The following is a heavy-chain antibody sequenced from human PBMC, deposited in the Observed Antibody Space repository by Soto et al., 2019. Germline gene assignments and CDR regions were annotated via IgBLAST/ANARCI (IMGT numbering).Heavy chain of an antibody. V-gene: IGHV3-15*01. CDR3: TTDGLLYYYGMDV. CDR2: IKSKTDGGTT. J-gene: IGHJ6*02. CDR1: GFTFSSFA. Sequence: GGSLRLSCAVSGFTFSSFAMHWVRQAPGRGLEWVGRIKSKTDGGTTDYAAPVKGRFTISRDDSKNTLYLQMNSLKTEDTAVYYCTTDGLLYYYGMDVWGQGTTVT.